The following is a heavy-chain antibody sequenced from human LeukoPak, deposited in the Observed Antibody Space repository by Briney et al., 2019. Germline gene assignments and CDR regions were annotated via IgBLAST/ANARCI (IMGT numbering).Heavy chain of an antibody. CDR1: GVSFSRDA. J-gene: IGHJ4*02. CDR2: ISGSGDSI. CDR3: GRDDYDGSGSY. Sequence: PGGSLRLSCVASGVSFSRDAMNWVRQAPGMGLEWLSYISGSGDSIYYADSVKGRFTISRDNSRNSLYLQMNSLRAEDTAVYLCGRDDYDGSGSYWGQGTLVTVSS. V-gene: IGHV3-48*04. D-gene: IGHD3-22*01.